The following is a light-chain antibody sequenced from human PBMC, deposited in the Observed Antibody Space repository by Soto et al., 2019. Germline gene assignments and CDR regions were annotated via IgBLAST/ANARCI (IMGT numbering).Light chain of an antibody. CDR1: SSDVGGYNY. CDR2: EVS. J-gene: IGLJ1*01. Sequence: QSVLTQPASVSGSPGPSITISCTGTSSDVGGYNYVSWYQQHPGKAPKLMIYEVSNRPSGVSNRFSGSKSGNTASLTISGLQAEDEADYYCSSYTSSSTLEVFGTGTKVTV. V-gene: IGLV2-14*01. CDR3: SSYTSSSTLEV.